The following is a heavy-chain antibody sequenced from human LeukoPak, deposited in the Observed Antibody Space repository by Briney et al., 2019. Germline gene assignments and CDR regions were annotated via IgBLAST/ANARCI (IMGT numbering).Heavy chain of an antibody. Sequence: GGSLRLSCAASGFTFSSYAMSWVRQAPGKGLGWDSAVSGSGSSTYYENSVNGRFPTSRDNSNTTLYLQTNCLRAEGTAVYYCANLLQYCSSTSCTYFDYWGQGTLVTVSS. D-gene: IGHD2-2*01. J-gene: IGHJ4*02. V-gene: IGHV3-23*01. CDR2: VSGSGSST. CDR1: GFTFSSYA. CDR3: ANLLQYCSSTSCTYFDY.